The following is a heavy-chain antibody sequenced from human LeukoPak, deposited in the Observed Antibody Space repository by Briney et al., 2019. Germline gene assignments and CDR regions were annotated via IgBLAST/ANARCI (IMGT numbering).Heavy chain of an antibody. CDR1: GGSISSSTSY. D-gene: IGHD3-22*01. Sequence: SETLSLTCTVSGGSISSSTSYWGWIRQPPGKGLEWIGNIYYSGSTYYNPSLKSRVTISVDTSKNQFSLKLSSVTAADTAVYYCARDLINWFDPWGQGTLVTVSS. CDR2: IYYSGST. CDR3: ARDLINWFDP. J-gene: IGHJ5*02. V-gene: IGHV4-39*07.